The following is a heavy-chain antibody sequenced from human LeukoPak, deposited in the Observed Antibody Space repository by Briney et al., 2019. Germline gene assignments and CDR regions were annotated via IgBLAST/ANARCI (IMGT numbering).Heavy chain of an antibody. Sequence: ASVKVSCKASGYTFTGYYMHWVRQAPGQGLEWMGWINPNSGGTNYAQKFQGRVTMTRDTSISTAYMELSRLRSDDTAVYYCARGASWDSSGYLGHAFDIWGQGTMVTVSS. CDR2: INPNSGGT. CDR1: GYTFTGYY. CDR3: ARGASWDSSGYLGHAFDI. J-gene: IGHJ3*02. D-gene: IGHD3-22*01. V-gene: IGHV1-2*02.